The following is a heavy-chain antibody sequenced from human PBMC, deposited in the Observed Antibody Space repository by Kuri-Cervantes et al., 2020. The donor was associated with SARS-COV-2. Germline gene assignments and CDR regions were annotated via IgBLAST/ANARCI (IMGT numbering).Heavy chain of an antibody. CDR3: ARGDYYDSSGYYLHYFDY. J-gene: IGHJ4*02. CDR2: ISYDGSNK. V-gene: IGHV3-30-3*01. D-gene: IGHD3-22*01. CDR1: GFTFSSYA. Sequence: GGSLRLSCAASGFTFSSYAMRWVRQAPGKGLEWVAVISYDGSNKYYADSVKGRFTISRDNSKNTLYLQMNSLRAEDTAVYYCARGDYYDSSGYYLHYFDYWGQGTLVTVSS.